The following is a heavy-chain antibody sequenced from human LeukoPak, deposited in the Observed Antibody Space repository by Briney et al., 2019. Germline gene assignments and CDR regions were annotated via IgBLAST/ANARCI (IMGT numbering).Heavy chain of an antibody. Sequence: KASETLSLTCTVSGGSISSGSYYWRWIRQPAGKGLEWIGRIYTSGSTNYNPSLKSRITISVDTSKNQFSLKLSSVTAADTAVYXXXXXXXXQLLWFGTPYRERLYYFDYWGQGTLVTVSS. CDR1: GGSISSGSYY. CDR3: XXXXXXQLLWFGTPYRERLYYFDY. V-gene: IGHV4-61*02. J-gene: IGHJ4*02. CDR2: IYTSGST. D-gene: IGHD3-10*01.